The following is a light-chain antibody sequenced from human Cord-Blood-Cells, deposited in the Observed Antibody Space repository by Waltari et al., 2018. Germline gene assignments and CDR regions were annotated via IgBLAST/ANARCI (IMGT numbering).Light chain of an antibody. CDR2: GAS. CDR3: QQDNNWPPLGDT. V-gene: IGKV3-15*01. Sequence: EIVMTQSPATLSVSPGERATLSCRASQSVSSNLAWYQQKPGQAPRLLIYGASTRATGIPARFSGSGSGTEFTLTISSLQSEDFAVYYCQQDNNWPPLGDTFGQGTKLEIK. J-gene: IGKJ2*01. CDR1: QSVSSN.